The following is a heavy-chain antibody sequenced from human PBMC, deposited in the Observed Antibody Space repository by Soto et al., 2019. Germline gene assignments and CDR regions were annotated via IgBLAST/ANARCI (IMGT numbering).Heavy chain of an antibody. D-gene: IGHD6-6*01. J-gene: IGHJ4*02. Sequence: EVQLVESGGGLVQPGGSLRLSCAASGFTFSSYEMNWVRQAPGKGLEWVSYISSSGSTIYYAESVKGRFTIARDNDKNSLYLQMNSLRAEDTAVYYCARVHSSSTASFDYWGQGTLVTVSS. V-gene: IGHV3-48*03. CDR1: GFTFSSYE. CDR3: ARVHSSSTASFDY. CDR2: ISSSGSTI.